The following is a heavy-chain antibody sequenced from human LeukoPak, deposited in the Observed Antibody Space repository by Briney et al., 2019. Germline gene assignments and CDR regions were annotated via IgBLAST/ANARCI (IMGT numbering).Heavy chain of an antibody. CDR3: AREFTVTWYYYYMDV. CDR1: GGSISSYY. V-gene: IGHV4-4*07. D-gene: IGHD4-11*01. J-gene: IGHJ6*03. CDR2: IYTSGST. Sequence: SETLSLTCTVSGGSISSYYWTWIRQPAGKGLEGIGRIYTSGSTNYNPSLKSRVTMSVDTSKNQFSLKLSSVTAADTAVYYCAREFTVTWYYYYMDVWGKGTTVTVSS.